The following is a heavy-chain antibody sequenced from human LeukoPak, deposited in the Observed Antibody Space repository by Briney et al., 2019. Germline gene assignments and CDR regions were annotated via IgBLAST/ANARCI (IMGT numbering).Heavy chain of an antibody. CDR1: GFTFSNYA. J-gene: IGHJ4*02. CDR3: AKRGVVIRIILVGFHKEAYYFDS. D-gene: IGHD3-10*01. CDR2: ISGNGGST. Sequence: GGSLSLSCTASGFTFSNYAMNWVRQAPGKGLEWVSAISGNGGSTNYADFVTSQFTISRDNPNNTLYLQMNNLSADDTAVYFCAKRGVVIRIILVGFHKEAYYFDSWGQGALVTVSS. V-gene: IGHV3-23*01.